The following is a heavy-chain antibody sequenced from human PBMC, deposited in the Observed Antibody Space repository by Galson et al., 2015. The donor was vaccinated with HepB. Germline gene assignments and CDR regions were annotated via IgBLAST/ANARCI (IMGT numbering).Heavy chain of an antibody. J-gene: IGHJ4*02. CDR2: IFHSGTT. CDR3: ASNRGRGSYLDS. Sequence: TLSLTCTVSGGSISSSNWWTWVRRPPGKRLEWVGVIFHSGTTNYNPSLKGRATISIDKSQNQFSLDLRSVTSADTAVYYCASNRGRGSYLDSWGQGTLVTVSS. V-gene: IGHV4-4*02. CDR1: GGSISSSNW. D-gene: IGHD3-16*02.